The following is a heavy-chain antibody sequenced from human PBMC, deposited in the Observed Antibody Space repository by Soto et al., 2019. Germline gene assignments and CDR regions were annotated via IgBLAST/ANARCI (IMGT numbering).Heavy chain of an antibody. CDR1: GGTFSTSA. V-gene: IGHV1-69*12. CDR2: IMPVFPTP. J-gene: IGHJ6*02. D-gene: IGHD1-1*01. CDR3: ARDKDRLQLGGNYSYILDV. Sequence: QVQLVQSGAEVKNPGSSMKVSCKASGGTFSTSAISWVLQAPGQGLEWVGGIMPVFPTPDYAQNFQGRVTITADESTTTAYLELTSLRADDTAVYYRARDKDRLQLGGNYSYILDVWGQGTAITVSS.